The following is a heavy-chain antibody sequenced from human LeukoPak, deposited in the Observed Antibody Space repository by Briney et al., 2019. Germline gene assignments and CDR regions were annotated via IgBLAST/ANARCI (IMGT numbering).Heavy chain of an antibody. CDR1: GYTFTSYY. CDR2: INPSGGST. D-gene: IGHD6-19*01. Sequence: ASVKVSCKASGYTFTSYYMHWVRQAPGQGLEWMGIINPSGGSTSYAQKFQGRVTMTRDTSTSTVYMELRSLRSDDTAVYYCARGSYSSGWYAVYYFDYWGQGTLVTVSS. CDR3: ARGSYSSGWYAVYYFDY. V-gene: IGHV1-46*01. J-gene: IGHJ4*02.